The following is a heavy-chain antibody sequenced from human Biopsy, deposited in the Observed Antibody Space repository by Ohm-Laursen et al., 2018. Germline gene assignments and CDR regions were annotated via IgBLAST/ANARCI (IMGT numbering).Heavy chain of an antibody. CDR1: GYSISSDYR. J-gene: IGHJ4*02. Sequence: TLSLTCAISGYSISSDYRWGWIRQAPGKTLEWLGNIFKDGNTHYNPSLRSRLIISIDPSKNQFSLMMTTVSGADTAVYFCAGVGSGWAPFDKWGPGTLVTVSS. CDR3: AGVGSGWAPFDK. CDR2: IFKDGNT. D-gene: IGHD6-19*01. V-gene: IGHV4-38-2*01.